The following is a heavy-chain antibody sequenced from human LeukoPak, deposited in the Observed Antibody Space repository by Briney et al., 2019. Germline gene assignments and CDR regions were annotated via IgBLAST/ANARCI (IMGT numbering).Heavy chain of an antibody. J-gene: IGHJ3*02. CDR3: ARETDGLAYPSGSYFHDAFDI. CDR1: GGSISSYY. D-gene: IGHD1-26*01. V-gene: IGHV4-4*07. Sequence: SETLSLTCTASGGSISSYYWSWIRQPAGKGLEWIGRIYTNGSTNYNPSLKSRVTISVDTSKNQFSLKLSSVTAADTAVYYCARETDGLAYPSGSYFHDAFDIWGQGTLVTVSS. CDR2: IYTNGST.